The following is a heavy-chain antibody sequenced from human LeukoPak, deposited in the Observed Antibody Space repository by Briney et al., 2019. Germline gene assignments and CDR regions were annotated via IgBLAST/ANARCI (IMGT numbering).Heavy chain of an antibody. CDR2: INHSGST. CDR1: GGSFSGYY. V-gene: IGHV4-34*01. Sequence: PSETLSLTCAVYGGSFSGYYWSWIRQPPGKGLEWIGEINHSGSTNYNPSLKSQVTISVDTFKNQFSLKLSSVTAADTAVYYCARVRTDYYDSSGYPPVLFDPWGQGTLVTVSS. J-gene: IGHJ5*02. CDR3: ARVRTDYYDSSGYPPVLFDP. D-gene: IGHD3-22*01.